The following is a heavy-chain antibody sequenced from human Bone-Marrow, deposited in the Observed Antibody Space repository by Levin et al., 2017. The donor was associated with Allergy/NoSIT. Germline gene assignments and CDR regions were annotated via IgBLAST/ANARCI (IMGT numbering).Heavy chain of an antibody. CDR2: SSAYNGRT. CDR3: ARENYDTCGQRLRFDS. CDR1: GYTFSSYV. V-gene: IGHV1-18*01. Sequence: ASVKVSCKASGYTFSSYVISWVRQVPGQGLEWMGWSSAYNGRTKYVQNFEDRVNMTTDRSTSTDYMELRRLGSGDTGVYYCARENYDTCGQRLRFDSCGQGTLVTVSS. J-gene: IGHJ4*02. D-gene: IGHD2-21*01.